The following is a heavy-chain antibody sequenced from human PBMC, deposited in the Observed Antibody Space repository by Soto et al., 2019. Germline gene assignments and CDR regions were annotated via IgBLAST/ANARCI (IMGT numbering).Heavy chain of an antibody. CDR1: GGSISRYY. CDR3: ARDPDCTNGVCYKGGFDY. CDR2: IYYSGST. J-gene: IGHJ4*02. Sequence: SETLSLTCTVSGGSISRYYWSWIRQPPGKGLKWIGYIYYSGSTNYNPSLKSRVTISVDTSKNQFSLKLSSVTAADTAVYYCARDPDCTNGVCYKGGFDYWGQGTLVTVSS. V-gene: IGHV4-59*01. D-gene: IGHD2-8*01.